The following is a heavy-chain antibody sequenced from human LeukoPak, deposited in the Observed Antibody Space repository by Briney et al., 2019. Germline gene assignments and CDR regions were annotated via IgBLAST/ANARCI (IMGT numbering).Heavy chain of an antibody. V-gene: IGHV3-74*01. CDR1: GFTFSSHG. CDR3: ARDSLYDPDPQIDY. Sequence: GGTLRLSCAASGFTFSSHGMNWVRQAPGKGLVWVSRINSDGSSTSYADSVKGRFTISRDNAKNTLYLQMNSLRAEDTAVYYCARDSLYDPDPQIDYWGQGTLVTVSS. D-gene: IGHD2/OR15-2a*01. J-gene: IGHJ4*02. CDR2: INSDGSST.